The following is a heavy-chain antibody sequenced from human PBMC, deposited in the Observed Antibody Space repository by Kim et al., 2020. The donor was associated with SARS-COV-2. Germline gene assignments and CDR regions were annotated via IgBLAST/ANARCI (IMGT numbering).Heavy chain of an antibody. J-gene: IGHJ4*02. D-gene: IGHD2-8*01. CDR1: GFTFSNAW. V-gene: IGHV3-15*01. CDR2: IKSKTDGGTT. CDR3: TTPMVYAITFDY. Sequence: GGSLRLSCAASGFTFSNAWMSWVRQAPGKGLEWVGRIKSKTDGGTTDYAAPVKGRFTISRDDSKNTLYLQMNSLKTEDTAVYYCTTPMVYAITFDYWGQGTLVTVSS.